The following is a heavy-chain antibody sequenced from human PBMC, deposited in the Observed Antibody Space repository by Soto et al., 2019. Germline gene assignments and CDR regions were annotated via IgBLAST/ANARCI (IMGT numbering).Heavy chain of an antibody. CDR3: ARDGRLTYYDILTGTLPTDY. D-gene: IGHD3-9*01. Sequence: ASVKVSCKASGYTFTIYGISWVRQSPLQGLDGMGCISAYNGNTNYAQKLQGRVTMTTDTSTSTAYMELRSLRSGDTAVYYCARDGRLTYYDILTGTLPTDYWGQGTLVTVSS. CDR1: GYTFTIYG. J-gene: IGHJ4*02. CDR2: ISAYNGNT. V-gene: IGHV1-18*01.